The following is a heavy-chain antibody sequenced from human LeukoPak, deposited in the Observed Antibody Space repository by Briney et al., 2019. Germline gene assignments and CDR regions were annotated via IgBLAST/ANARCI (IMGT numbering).Heavy chain of an antibody. Sequence: ASVKVSCKGSGGTFSSYAISWVRQAPGQGLEWMGGIIPIFGTANYAQKFQGRVTITADESTSTAYMELSSLRSEDTAVYYCARVRYGGLYYYYYYYMDVWGKGTTVTVSS. CDR1: GGTFSSYA. V-gene: IGHV1-69*13. J-gene: IGHJ6*03. CDR2: IIPIFGTA. CDR3: ARVRYGGLYYYYYYYMDV. D-gene: IGHD4-23*01.